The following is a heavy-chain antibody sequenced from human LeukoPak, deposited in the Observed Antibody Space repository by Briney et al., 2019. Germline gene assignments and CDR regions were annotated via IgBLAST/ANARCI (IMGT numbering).Heavy chain of an antibody. CDR2: IRDKANSYAT. D-gene: IGHD3-22*01. Sequence: PGGSLRLSCAASGFTFSGSAIHWVRQASGKGLEWVDRIRDKANSYATAYAASLKGRFTISRDDSKNTAYLQMNSLKTEDTAVYYCSRHGYYYGSSGDDNWGQGTLVTVSS. J-gene: IGHJ4*02. CDR3: SRHGYYYGSSGDDN. V-gene: IGHV3-73*01. CDR1: GFTFSGSA.